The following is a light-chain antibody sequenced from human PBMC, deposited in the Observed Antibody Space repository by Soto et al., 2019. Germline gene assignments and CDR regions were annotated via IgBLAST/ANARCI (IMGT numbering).Light chain of an antibody. Sequence: QSVLTQPASVSGSPGQAITISCTGTSSDIGGYSYVSWYQQYPGKAPKLIIYDVSYRPSGVSNRFSGSKSGKTASLTISGLQAEDEADYYCNSHTGGSPVVVLFGGGTKLTVL. CDR2: DVS. CDR3: NSHTGGSPVVVL. CDR1: SSDIGGYSY. J-gene: IGLJ2*01. V-gene: IGLV2-14*01.